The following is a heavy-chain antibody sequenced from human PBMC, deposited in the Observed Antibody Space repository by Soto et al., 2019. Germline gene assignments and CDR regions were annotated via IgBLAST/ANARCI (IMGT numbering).Heavy chain of an antibody. D-gene: IGHD3-16*01. CDR2: ISYDGSNK. V-gene: IGHV3-30-3*01. J-gene: IGHJ4*02. CDR1: GFTFSSYA. CDR3: ARDLYDYVWGSTDY. Sequence: QVQLVESGGGVVQPGRSLRLSCAASGFTFSSYAMHWVRQAPGKGLEWVAVISYDGSNKYYADSVKGRFTISRDNSKNTLYLQMNSLRAEDTAVYYCARDLYDYVWGSTDYWGQGTLVTVSS.